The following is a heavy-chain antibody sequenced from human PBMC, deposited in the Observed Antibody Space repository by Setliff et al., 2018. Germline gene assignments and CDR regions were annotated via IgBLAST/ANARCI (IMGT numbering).Heavy chain of an antibody. CDR2: ISSSSSTI. J-gene: IGHJ4*02. V-gene: IGHV3-48*01. Sequence: PGGSLRLSCAASGFTFRGFAMQWVRQAPGKGLEWVSYISSSSSTIYYADSVKGRFTISRDNAKNSLYLQMNSLRVDDTAVYYCARGGAGLDYWGQGTLVTVS. CDR3: ARGGAGLDY. CDR1: GFTFRGFA.